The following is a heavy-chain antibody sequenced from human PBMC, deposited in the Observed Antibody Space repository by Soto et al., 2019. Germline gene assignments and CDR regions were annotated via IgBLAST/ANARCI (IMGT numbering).Heavy chain of an antibody. D-gene: IGHD3-10*01. CDR3: AKDRWFGELLAVRGTSPFDY. V-gene: IGHV3-30*18. Sequence: GGSLRLSCAASGFTFSSYGMHWVRQAPGKGLEWVAVISYDGSNKYYADSVKGRFTISRDNSKNTLYLQMNSLRAEDTAVYYCAKDRWFGELLAVRGTSPFDYWGQGTLVTVSS. J-gene: IGHJ4*02. CDR1: GFTFSSYG. CDR2: ISYDGSNK.